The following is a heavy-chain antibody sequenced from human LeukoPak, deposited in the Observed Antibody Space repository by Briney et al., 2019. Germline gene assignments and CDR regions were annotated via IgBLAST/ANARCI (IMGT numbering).Heavy chain of an antibody. CDR1: GGSISSYY. V-gene: IGHV4-59*01. Sequence: KPSETLSLTCTVSGGSISSYYWSWIRQPPGKGLEWIGYIYYSGSTNYNPSLKSRVTMSVDTSKNQFSLKLSSVTAADTAVYYCARVGGWRDGYNFDYWGQGTLVTVSS. CDR2: IYYSGST. J-gene: IGHJ4*02. D-gene: IGHD5-24*01. CDR3: ARVGGWRDGYNFDY.